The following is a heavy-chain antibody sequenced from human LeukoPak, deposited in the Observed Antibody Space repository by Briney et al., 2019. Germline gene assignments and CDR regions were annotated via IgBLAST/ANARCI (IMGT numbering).Heavy chain of an antibody. CDR2: IYHSGNT. CDR1: GGSISSGGYY. D-gene: IGHD2-15*01. V-gene: IGHV4-30-2*01. J-gene: IGHJ3*02. CDR3: ARELYCSGGSCSLGVFDI. Sequence: SQTLSLTCTVSGGSISSGGYYWSWIRQPPGKGLEWIGYIYHSGNTYYNPSLKSRVTISVDTSKNQFSLNLSSVTAADTAVYYCARELYCSGGSCSLGVFDIWGQGTMVTVSS.